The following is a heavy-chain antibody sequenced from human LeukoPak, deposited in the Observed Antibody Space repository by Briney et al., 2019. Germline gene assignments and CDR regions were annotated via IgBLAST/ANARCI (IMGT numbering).Heavy chain of an antibody. CDR3: AKDPYSYGFRDDDY. CDR1: GFTFSSYA. CDR2: ISGSGGST. J-gene: IGHJ4*02. D-gene: IGHD5-18*01. V-gene: IGHV3-23*01. Sequence: PGGSLRLSGAASGFTFSSYAMSWVRQAPGKGLEWVSAISGSGGSTYYADSVKGRFTISRDNSKNTLYLQMNSLRAEDTAVYYCAKDPYSYGFRDDDYWGQGTLVTVSS.